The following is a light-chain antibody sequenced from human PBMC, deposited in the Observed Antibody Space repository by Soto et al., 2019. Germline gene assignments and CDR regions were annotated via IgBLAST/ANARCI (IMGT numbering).Light chain of an antibody. CDR3: QQYNAYSPWT. J-gene: IGKJ1*01. Sequence: DIQMTQSPSTLSASVGDRVTITCRASQSINSWLAWYQQKPGKAPKFLIYDASSLESGVPSRFSGSGSGTEFTLTISSLQPDDFATYYCQQYNAYSPWTFGQGTKGISN. CDR2: DAS. CDR1: QSINSW. V-gene: IGKV1-5*01.